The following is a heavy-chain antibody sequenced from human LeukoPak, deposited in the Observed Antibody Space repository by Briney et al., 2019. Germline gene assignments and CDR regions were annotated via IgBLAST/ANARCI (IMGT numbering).Heavy chain of an antibody. V-gene: IGHV3-7*01. CDR1: GFTFSDSW. CDR3: ATYTHWVAGDV. Sequence: GGSLRLSCAASGFTFSDSWMSWVRQAPGKGLEWVANMNQDGSAKGYVDSVKGRFAISRDNARNSLYLQMSSLRPEDTAVYYCATYTHWVAGDVWGQGTTVTVSS. D-gene: IGHD3-16*01. CDR2: MNQDGSAK. J-gene: IGHJ6*02.